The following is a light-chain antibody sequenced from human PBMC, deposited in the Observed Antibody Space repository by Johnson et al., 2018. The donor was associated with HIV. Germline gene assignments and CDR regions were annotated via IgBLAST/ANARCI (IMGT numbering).Light chain of an antibody. CDR2: ENN. CDR1: SSNIGNNY. CDR3: GTWDSSLSAGV. J-gene: IGLJ1*01. V-gene: IGLV1-51*02. Sequence: VLTQPPSVSAAPGQKVTISCSGSSSNIGNNYVSWYQQLPGTAPKLLIYENNKRPSGIPDRFSGSKSGTSATLGITGLQTGDEADYYCGTWDSSLSAGVFGTGTKDTVL.